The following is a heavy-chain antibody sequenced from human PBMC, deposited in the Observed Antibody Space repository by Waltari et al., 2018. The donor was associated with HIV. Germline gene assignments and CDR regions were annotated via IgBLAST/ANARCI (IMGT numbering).Heavy chain of an antibody. CDR3: VREGVAAAGTNDAFDI. CDR2: ISWNSGRI. CDR1: GFTFDDYA. D-gene: IGHD6-13*01. Sequence: EVQLVESGGGLVQPGWSLRLPCAASGFTFDDYAIHWVRQAPGRGLEWVSGISWNSGRIGYADSVKGRFTISRDNAKKSVFLQMNSLKTDDTALYYCVREGVAAAGTNDAFDIWGQGTMVTVSS. V-gene: IGHV3-9*01. J-gene: IGHJ3*02.